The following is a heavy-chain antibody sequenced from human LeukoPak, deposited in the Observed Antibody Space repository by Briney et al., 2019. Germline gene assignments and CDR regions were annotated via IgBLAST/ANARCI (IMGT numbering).Heavy chain of an antibody. D-gene: IGHD1-26*01. CDR1: GYSISSGYY. V-gene: IGHV4-38-2*02. CDR2: IYHSGST. Sequence: ASETLSLTCTVSGYSISSGYYWGWIRQPPGKGLEWIGSIYHSGSTYYNPSLKSRVTISVDTSKNQFSLKLSSVTAADTAVYYCATLVGAARIDYWGQGTLVTVSS. CDR3: ATLVGAARIDY. J-gene: IGHJ4*02.